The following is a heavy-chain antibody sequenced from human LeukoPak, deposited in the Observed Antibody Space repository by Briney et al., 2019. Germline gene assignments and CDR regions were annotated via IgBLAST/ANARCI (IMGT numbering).Heavy chain of an antibody. J-gene: IGHJ3*02. CDR3: ARGGHYGDPRRPFNI. Sequence: GESLKISCTGSGYSFSTYWIGWVRQIPRQGLAWVGFIYPDDSDTRYSPFFQRQATKSAAKSTRTPYLQCSSLKASDTARYYCARGGHYGDPRRPFNIWGQGTVVTVSS. CDR1: GYSFSTYW. V-gene: IGHV5-51*01. CDR2: IYPDDSDT. D-gene: IGHD4-17*01.